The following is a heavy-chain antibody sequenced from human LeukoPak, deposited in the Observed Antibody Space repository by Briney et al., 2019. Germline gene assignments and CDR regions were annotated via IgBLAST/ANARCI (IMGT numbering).Heavy chain of an antibody. V-gene: IGHV4-59*08. CDR3: ASLGDPYNWFDP. CDR2: IYYSGST. J-gene: IGHJ5*02. CDR1: GGSISSYY. Sequence: SETLSLTCTVSGGSISSYYWSWIRQPPGKGLEWIGYIYYSGSTNYNPSLESRVTISVDTSKNQFSLKLSSVTAADTAVYYCASLGDPYNWFDPWGQGTLVTVSS. D-gene: IGHD3-10*01.